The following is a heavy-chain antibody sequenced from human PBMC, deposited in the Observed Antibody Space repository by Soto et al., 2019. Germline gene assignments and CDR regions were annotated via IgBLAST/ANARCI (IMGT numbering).Heavy chain of an antibody. CDR1: GGSISSYY. D-gene: IGHD3-3*01. Sequence: SETLSLTCTVSGGSISSYYWSWIRQPPGKGLEWIGYIYYSGSTNYNPSLKSRVTISVDTSKNQFSLKLSSVTAPDTAVYYCASLPYYDFWSGYEFDYRGQGTLVTVSS. V-gene: IGHV4-59*08. CDR3: ASLPYYDFWSGYEFDY. CDR2: IYYSGST. J-gene: IGHJ4*02.